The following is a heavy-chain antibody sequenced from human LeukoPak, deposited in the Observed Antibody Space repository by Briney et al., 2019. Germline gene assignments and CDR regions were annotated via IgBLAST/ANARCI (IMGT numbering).Heavy chain of an antibody. Sequence: PGGSLRLSCAASGFIFNNFAMTWVRQAPGKGLEWVGFIRSKVYGGTIEYAASVKGRFTISRDDSKSIASLQMNSLKTEDTAVYYCTREKGAVTTGWYFDLWGRGTLVTVSS. V-gene: IGHV3-49*04. D-gene: IGHD4-17*01. CDR1: GFIFNNFA. CDR2: IRSKVYGGTI. J-gene: IGHJ2*01. CDR3: TREKGAVTTGWYFDL.